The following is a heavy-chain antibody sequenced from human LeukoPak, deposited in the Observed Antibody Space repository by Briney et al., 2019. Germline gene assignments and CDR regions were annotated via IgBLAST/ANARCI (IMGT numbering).Heavy chain of an antibody. V-gene: IGHV3-48*03. Sequence: PGGSLRLSCEDSGFTFRSYEMNWVRQAPGKGLEWVSSITSSGSEKNYADSVKGRFTISRDNDNNLVHLQMTNLRVDDTAVYYCAILPRRWQQMLRDRGGYKQYYVDVWGKGTTVIVSS. CDR3: AILPRRWQQMLRDRGGYKQYYVDV. D-gene: IGHD6-13*01. J-gene: IGHJ6*03. CDR2: ITSSGSEK. CDR1: GFTFRSYE.